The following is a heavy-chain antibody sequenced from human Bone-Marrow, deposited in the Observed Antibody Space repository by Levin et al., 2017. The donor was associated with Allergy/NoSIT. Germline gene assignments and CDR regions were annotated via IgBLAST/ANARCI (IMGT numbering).Heavy chain of an antibody. Sequence: SETLSLTCAVSGDSVSSNSAAWNWIRQSPSRGLEWLGRTYYRSKWYHDYAASVKSRMSINPDASKNQFSLQLNSVTPEDTAVYHCARAPIAVPGTWYFDHWGQGVPVTVSS. CDR2: TYYRSKWYH. CDR1: GDSVSSNSAA. D-gene: IGHD6-19*01. CDR3: ARAPIAVPGTWYFDH. J-gene: IGHJ4*02. V-gene: IGHV6-1*01.